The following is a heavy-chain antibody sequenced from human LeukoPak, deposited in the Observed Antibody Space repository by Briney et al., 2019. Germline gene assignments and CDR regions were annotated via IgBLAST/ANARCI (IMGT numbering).Heavy chain of an antibody. Sequence: PSETLSLTCAVYGGSFSGYYWSWIRQPPGKGLEWIGEINHSGSTNNNPSLKSRVTMSVDKSKNQFSLNLTSVTAADTAVYFCARAPRAYCSTTGSCFQDYWGQGTLVTVSS. D-gene: IGHD2-2*01. CDR1: GGSFSGYY. CDR2: INHSGST. J-gene: IGHJ4*02. CDR3: ARAPRAYCSTTGSCFQDY. V-gene: IGHV4-34*01.